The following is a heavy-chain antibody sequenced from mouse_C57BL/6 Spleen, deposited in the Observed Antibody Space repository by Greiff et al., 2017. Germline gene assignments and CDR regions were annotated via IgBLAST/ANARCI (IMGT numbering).Heavy chain of an antibody. Sequence: VQLQQSGPELVKPGASVKIPCKASGYTFTDYNMDWVKQSHGKSLEWIGDINPNNGGTIYNQKFKGKATLTVDKSSSTAYMELRSLTSEDTAVYYCARGYYYGSRPIYFDYWGQGTTLTVSS. V-gene: IGHV1-18*01. CDR2: INPNNGGT. J-gene: IGHJ2*01. CDR3: ARGYYYGSRPIYFDY. D-gene: IGHD1-1*01. CDR1: GYTFTDYN.